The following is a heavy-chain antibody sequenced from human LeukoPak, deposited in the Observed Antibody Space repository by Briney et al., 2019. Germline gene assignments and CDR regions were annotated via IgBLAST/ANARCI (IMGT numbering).Heavy chain of an antibody. CDR2: ISAYKGNT. CDR1: GYTFSSFG. Sequence: ASVKVSCKASGYTFSSFGISWVRQAPGQGLEWMGWISAYKGNTNYAQKLQGRVTMTADTPTSTAFMELRSLRSDDTAVYYCARSESHVVGGGAFDIWGQGTMVTVSS. V-gene: IGHV1-18*01. CDR3: ARSESHVVGGGAFDI. J-gene: IGHJ3*02. D-gene: IGHD2-21*01.